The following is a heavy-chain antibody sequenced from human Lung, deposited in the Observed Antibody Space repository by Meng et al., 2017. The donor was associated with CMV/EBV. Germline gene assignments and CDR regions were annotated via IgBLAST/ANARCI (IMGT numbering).Heavy chain of an antibody. J-gene: IGHJ4*02. CDR2: IYHSGST. D-gene: IGHD6-19*01. Sequence: VRLQESGPGLATPAGHLPLTCAVSRGSISSSNWWGWGRQSPGKGLEWIREIYHSGSTNYNPSLKSRVTISVDKSKNQFSLKLSSVTAADTAVYYCASFPPPGKQWLVTDYWGQGTLVTVSS. CDR3: ASFPPPGKQWLVTDY. CDR1: RGSISSSNW. V-gene: IGHV4-4*02.